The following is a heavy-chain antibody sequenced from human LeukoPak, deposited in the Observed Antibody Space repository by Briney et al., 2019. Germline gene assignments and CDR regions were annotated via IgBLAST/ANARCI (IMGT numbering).Heavy chain of an antibody. CDR1: GYSISSGCY. CDR2: IYHTGST. V-gene: IGHV4-38-2*02. J-gene: IGHJ5*02. Sequence: SETLSLTCTVSGYSISSGCYWAWIRQPPGKGLEWIGNIYHTGSTYYNPSLKSRVTISVDTSKNQLSLKLSSVTAADTAVYYCARAYSSSWYFNWFDPWGQGTLVTVSS. CDR3: ARAYSSSWYFNWFDP. D-gene: IGHD6-13*01.